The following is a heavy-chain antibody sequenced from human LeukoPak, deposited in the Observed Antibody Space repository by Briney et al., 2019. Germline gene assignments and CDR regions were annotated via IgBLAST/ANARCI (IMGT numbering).Heavy chain of an antibody. CDR2: INSDGSST. CDR1: GFTFSSYW. CDR3: AGGGYYYYYMDV. J-gene: IGHJ6*03. D-gene: IGHD3-16*01. V-gene: IGHV3-74*01. Sequence: PGGSLRLSCAASGFTFSSYWMHWVRQAPGKGLVWVSRINSDGSSTSYADSVKGRFTISRDNAKNTLYLQMNSLRAEDTAVYYCAGGGYYYYYMDVWGKGTTVTVSS.